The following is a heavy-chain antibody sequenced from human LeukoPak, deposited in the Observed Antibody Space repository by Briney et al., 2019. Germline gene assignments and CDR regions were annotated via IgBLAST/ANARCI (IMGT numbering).Heavy chain of an antibody. V-gene: IGHV3-7*05. CDR3: ARFITVVTSGAFDI. D-gene: IGHD2-21*02. Sequence: GGSLRLSCAASGFTFSSYWMSWVRQAPGKGLEWVANIKQDGSEKYYVDSVKGRFTISRDNAKNSLYLQMNSLRAEDTAVYYCARFITVVTSGAFDIWGQGTMVTVSS. J-gene: IGHJ3*02. CDR2: IKQDGSEK. CDR1: GFTFSSYW.